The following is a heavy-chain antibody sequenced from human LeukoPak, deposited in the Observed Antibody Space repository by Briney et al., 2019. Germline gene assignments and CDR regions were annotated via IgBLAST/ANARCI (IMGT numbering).Heavy chain of an antibody. J-gene: IGHJ4*02. D-gene: IGHD4-11*01. V-gene: IGHV1-2*02. CDR2: VNPNSGGT. Sequence: ASVKVSCKASGYSFTGYYMHWVRQAPGQGLEWMGWVNPNSGGTTYAQKFQGRVTMTRDTSISTAYMELSRLRSDDTAVYYCAREGYSSYWGQGPLVTVSS. CDR3: AREGYSSY. CDR1: GYSFTGYY.